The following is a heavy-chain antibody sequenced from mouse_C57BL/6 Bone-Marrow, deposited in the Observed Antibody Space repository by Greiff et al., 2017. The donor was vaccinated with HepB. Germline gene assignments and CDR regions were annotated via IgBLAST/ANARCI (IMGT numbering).Heavy chain of an antibody. CDR3: ARSDYYELFYYAMDY. V-gene: IGHV1-55*01. CDR1: GYTFTSYW. CDR2: IYPGSGST. D-gene: IGHD1-1*01. J-gene: IGHJ4*01. Sequence: VQLQQPGAELVKPGASVKMSCKASGYTFTSYWITWVKQRPGQGLEWIGDIYPGSGSTNYNEKFKSKATLTVDTSSSTAYMQLSSLTSEDSAVYYCARSDYYELFYYAMDYWGQGTSVTVSS.